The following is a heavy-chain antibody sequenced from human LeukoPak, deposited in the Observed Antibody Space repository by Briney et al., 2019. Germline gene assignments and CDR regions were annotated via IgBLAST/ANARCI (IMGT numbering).Heavy chain of an antibody. CDR2: IYYSGTT. J-gene: IGHJ5*02. CDR3: ARDQTEGWFDP. D-gene: IGHD1-14*01. V-gene: IGHV4-30-4*08. CDR1: GGSIRSGDYY. Sequence: SETLSLTCTVSGGSIRSGDYYWSWIRQPPGKGLEWIGYIYYSGTTYYNPSLKSRVTISVDTSKNQLSLKLSSVTAADTAVYYCARDQTEGWFDPWGQGILVTVSS.